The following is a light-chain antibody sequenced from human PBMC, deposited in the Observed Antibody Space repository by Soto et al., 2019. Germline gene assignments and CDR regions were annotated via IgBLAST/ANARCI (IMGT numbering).Light chain of an antibody. CDR1: QSVSSSY. CDR2: GAS. J-gene: IGKJ2*01. V-gene: IGKV3-20*01. CDR3: QQYGDT. Sequence: EIVLTQSPGTLSLSPGERATLSCRASQSVSSSYLAWYQQKPGQAPRLLIYGASSRATGIPDRFSGSGSGTDFTLTISRLEPEDFVVYYCQQYGDTFGQGTKLEIK.